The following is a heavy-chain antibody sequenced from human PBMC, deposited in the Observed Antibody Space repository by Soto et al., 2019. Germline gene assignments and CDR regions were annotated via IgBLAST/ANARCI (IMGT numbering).Heavy chain of an antibody. Sequence: GESLKISCKGSGYSFTSYWISWVRQMPGKGLEWMGRIDPSDSYTNYSPSFQGHVTISADKSISTAYLQWSSLKASDTAMYYCASQGMVRGVIITNFDYWGQGTLVTVSS. J-gene: IGHJ4*02. V-gene: IGHV5-10-1*01. CDR2: IDPSDSYT. CDR3: ASQGMVRGVIITNFDY. D-gene: IGHD3-10*01. CDR1: GYSFTSYW.